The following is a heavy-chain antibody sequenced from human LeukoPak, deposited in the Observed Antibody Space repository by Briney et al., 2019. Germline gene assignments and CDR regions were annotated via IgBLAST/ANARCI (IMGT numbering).Heavy chain of an antibody. D-gene: IGHD3-22*01. CDR2: ISGSGGST. CDR3: AKTMYYYDSGGYFYFQH. V-gene: IGHV3-23*01. J-gene: IGHJ1*01. CDR1: GFTFSSYA. Sequence: GGSLRLSCAASGFTFSSYAMSWVRQAPGKGLEWVSAISGSGGSTYYADSVKGRFTISRDNSKNTLYLQMNSLRAEDTAVYYCAKTMYYYDSGGYFYFQHWGQGTLATVSS.